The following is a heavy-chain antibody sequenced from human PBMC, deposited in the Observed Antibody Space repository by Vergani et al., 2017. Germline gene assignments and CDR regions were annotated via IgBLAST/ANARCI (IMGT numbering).Heavy chain of an antibody. CDR2: IYPGDSEV. J-gene: IGHJ3*01. CDR3: ASGGHGSENGGALQL. D-gene: IGHD3-10*01. V-gene: IGHV5-51*01. Sequence: EKQLVQSGSETKKPGESLKISCQAFGYIFSNFWIGWVRQRPGRGLEGMGIIYPGDSEVKSNPTFRGQVIFSVETSVNTAYLQWRSLPASDTATYFCASGGHGSENGGALQLWGQGTNITVSS. CDR1: GYIFSNFW.